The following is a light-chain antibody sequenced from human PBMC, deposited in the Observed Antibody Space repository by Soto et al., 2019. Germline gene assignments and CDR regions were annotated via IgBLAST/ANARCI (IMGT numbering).Light chain of an antibody. CDR3: QQYNSYSPGVT. Sequence: DIPMTQSPSTLSASVGDRVTITCRASQSISSWLAWYQQKPGKAPKLLIYDASSLESGVPSRFSGSGSGTEFTLTISSLQPDDFATYYCQQYNSYSPGVTFGGGTKVEIK. J-gene: IGKJ4*01. CDR1: QSISSW. CDR2: DAS. V-gene: IGKV1-5*01.